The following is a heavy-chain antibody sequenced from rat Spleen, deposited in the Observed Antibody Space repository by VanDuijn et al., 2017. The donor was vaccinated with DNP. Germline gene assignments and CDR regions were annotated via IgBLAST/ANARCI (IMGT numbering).Heavy chain of an antibody. J-gene: IGHJ2*01. V-gene: IGHV3-1*01. CDR1: GYSITSNY. CDR2: INYSGTT. D-gene: IGHD4-3*01. CDR3: AREEAYFGYDYFDY. Sequence: EVQLQESGPGLVKPSQSLSLTCSVTGYSITSNYWGWIRKFPGNKMEWIGHINYSGTTTYNPSLKSRISITRDTSKNQFFLHLNSVTTEDTATYYCAREEAYFGYDYFDYWGQGLMVTVSS.